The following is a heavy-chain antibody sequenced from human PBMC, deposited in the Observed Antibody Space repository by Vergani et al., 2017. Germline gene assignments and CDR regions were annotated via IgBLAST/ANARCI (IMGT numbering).Heavy chain of an antibody. V-gene: IGHV1-46*01. CDR1: GYTFTSYY. Sequence: QVQLVQSGAEVKKPWASVKVSCKASGYTFTSYYMHWVRQAPGQGLEWMGIINPSGGSTSYAQKFQGRVTMTRDTSTSTVYMELSSLRSEDTAVYYCARARQTVTDKLNFDYWGQGTLVTVSS. D-gene: IGHD4-17*01. J-gene: IGHJ4*02. CDR3: ARARQTVTDKLNFDY. CDR2: INPSGGST.